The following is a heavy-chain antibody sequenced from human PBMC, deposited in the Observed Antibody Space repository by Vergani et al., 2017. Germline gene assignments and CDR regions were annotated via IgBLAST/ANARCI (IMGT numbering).Heavy chain of an antibody. CDR3: AKDSLAYYYDSSGYYRDKIDAFDI. CDR1: GFTFSSYG. J-gene: IGHJ3*02. D-gene: IGHD3-22*01. V-gene: IGHV3-33*06. CDR2: IWYDGSNK. Sequence: QVQLVESGGGVVQPGRSLRLSCAASGFTFSSYGMHWVRQAPGKGLEWVAVIWYDGSNKYYADSVKGRFTISRDNSKNTLYLQMNSLRAEDTAVYYCAKDSLAYYYDSSGYYRDKIDAFDIWGQGTMVTVSS.